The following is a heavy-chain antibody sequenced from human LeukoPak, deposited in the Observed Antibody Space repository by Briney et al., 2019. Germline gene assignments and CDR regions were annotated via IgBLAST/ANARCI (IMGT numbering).Heavy chain of an antibody. J-gene: IGHJ6*03. CDR2: IYHSGST. Sequence: SETLSLTCTVSGGSISSGGYYWSWIRQPPGKGLEWIGYIYHSGSTYYNPSLKSRVTISVDRSKNQFSLKLSSVTAADTAVYYCAREHNSPTYYYYYMDVWGKGTTVTVSS. D-gene: IGHD1-20*01. V-gene: IGHV4-30-2*01. CDR3: AREHNSPTYYYYYMDV. CDR1: GGSISSGGYY.